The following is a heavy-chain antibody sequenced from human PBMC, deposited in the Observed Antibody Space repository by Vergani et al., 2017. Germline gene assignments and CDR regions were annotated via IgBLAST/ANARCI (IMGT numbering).Heavy chain of an antibody. CDR1: GFTFSNLG. D-gene: IGHD1-14*01. V-gene: IGHV3-30*02. CDR3: AKYLRDTTDGLPDS. CDR2: IGKDGINT. J-gene: IGHJ4*02. Sequence: QVQLVESAGGVVQPGGSLCLSCAASGFTFSNLGMHWIRQAPGKGLEWLAYIGKDGINTRYRDAVKGRFTVSRDNSKDILYVKMDSLRSEDTALYYCAKYLRDTTDGLPDSWGLGTLVIVSS.